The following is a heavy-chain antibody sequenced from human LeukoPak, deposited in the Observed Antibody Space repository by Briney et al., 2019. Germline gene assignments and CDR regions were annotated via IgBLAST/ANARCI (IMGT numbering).Heavy chain of an antibody. CDR1: GGSISSYY. V-gene: IGHV4-59*01. D-gene: IGHD6-13*01. CDR3: ARGRGVAAAGMYNWFDP. J-gene: IGHJ5*02. Sequence: SETLSLTCTVSGGSISSYYWSWIRQPPGKGLEWIGYIYDSGSTNYNPSLKSRVTISVDTSKNQFSLKLSSVTAADTAVYYCARGRGVAAAGMYNWFDPWGQGTLVTVSS. CDR2: IYDSGST.